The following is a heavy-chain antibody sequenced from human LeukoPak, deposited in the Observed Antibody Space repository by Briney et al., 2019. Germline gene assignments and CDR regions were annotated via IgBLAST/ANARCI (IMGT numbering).Heavy chain of an antibody. Sequence: GGSLRLSCAASGFTFSSYGMNWVRQAPGKGLEWVSSISSSGDYINYADSVKGRFTISRDNAKNSLYLQMNSLRDEDTAVYYCARVAEIQLWLRSAFDYWGQGTLVTVSS. CDR1: GFTFSSYG. J-gene: IGHJ4*02. CDR3: ARVAEIQLWLRSAFDY. V-gene: IGHV3-21*01. CDR2: ISSSGDYI. D-gene: IGHD5-18*01.